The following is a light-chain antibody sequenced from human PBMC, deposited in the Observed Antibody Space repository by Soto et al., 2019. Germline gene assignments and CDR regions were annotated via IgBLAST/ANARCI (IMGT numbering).Light chain of an antibody. J-gene: IGLJ3*02. CDR2: EDY. CDR3: CSYRSGDTVV. Sequence: QSALTQPASVSGSPGQSITISCTGTTSDVGSYNLVSWCQQHPGKAPKVIIYEDYNRPSGVSNRFSGSKSGNTASMTISGLQAEDEADYFCCSYRSGDTVVFGGGTKLTVL. CDR1: TSDVGSYNL. V-gene: IGLV2-23*01.